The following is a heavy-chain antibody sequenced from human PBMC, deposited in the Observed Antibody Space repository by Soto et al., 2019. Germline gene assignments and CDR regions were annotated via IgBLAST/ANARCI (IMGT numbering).Heavy chain of an antibody. CDR3: ARGIQLWSYRAHLDY. CDR1: GGTFSSYA. Sequence: ASVKVSCKASGGTFSSYAISWVRQAPGQGLEWMGGIIPIFGTANYAQKFQGRVTITADESTSTAYMELSSLRSEDTAVYYCARGIQLWSYRAHLDYWGQGTLVTVSS. J-gene: IGHJ4*02. CDR2: IIPIFGTA. V-gene: IGHV1-69*13. D-gene: IGHD5-18*01.